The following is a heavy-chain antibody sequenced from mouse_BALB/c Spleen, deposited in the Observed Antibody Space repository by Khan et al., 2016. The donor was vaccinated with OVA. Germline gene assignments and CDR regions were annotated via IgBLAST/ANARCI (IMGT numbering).Heavy chain of an antibody. V-gene: IGHV3-2*02. CDR3: ARDGSRYNYAMDY. D-gene: IGHD2-3*01. Sequence: EVQLQESRPGLVKPSQSLSLTCTVTGYSITSDYAWNWIRQFPGNKLEWMGYISSSGSPNYNPALKSRISITRDTSKNQFFLQLNSVTTEDTATYYCARDGSRYNYAMDYWGQGTSVTVSS. CDR1: GYSITSDYA. J-gene: IGHJ4*01. CDR2: ISSSGSP.